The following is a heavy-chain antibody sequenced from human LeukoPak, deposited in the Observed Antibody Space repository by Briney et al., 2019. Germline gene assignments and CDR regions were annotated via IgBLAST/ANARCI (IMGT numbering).Heavy chain of an antibody. Sequence: ASVKVSCKASGGTFTSYGINWVRLSPGQGLEWMGWISAYNGNTNYAQKLQGRVTMTTDTSTSTAYMELRSLRSDDTAVYYCARARNYGDYVDYWGQGTLVTVSS. D-gene: IGHD4-17*01. V-gene: IGHV1-18*01. CDR3: ARARNYGDYVDY. CDR1: GGTFTSYG. CDR2: ISAYNGNT. J-gene: IGHJ4*02.